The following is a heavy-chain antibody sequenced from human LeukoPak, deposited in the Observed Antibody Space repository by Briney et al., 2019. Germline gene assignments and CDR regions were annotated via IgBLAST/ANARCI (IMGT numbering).Heavy chain of an antibody. CDR2: ISYDGSNK. V-gene: IGHV3-30*04. D-gene: IGHD2-21*02. CDR1: GFTFSSYA. CDR3: ARGDFNDLRYGC. Sequence: GRSLRLSCAASGFTFSSYAMHWVRQSPGKGLEWVAVISYDGSNKYYADSVKGRFTISRDNSKNTLYLQMNGLRAEDTAMYYCARGDFNDLRYGCWGQGSLVTVSS. J-gene: IGHJ4*02.